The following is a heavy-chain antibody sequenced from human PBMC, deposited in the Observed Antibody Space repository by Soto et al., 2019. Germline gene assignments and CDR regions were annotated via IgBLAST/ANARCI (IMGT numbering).Heavy chain of an antibody. CDR1: GFTFSNYN. J-gene: IGHJ6*02. D-gene: IGHD1-7*01. CDR2: ISSSSSYT. CDR3: ARDRRTTDGMDV. V-gene: IGHV3-11*06. Sequence: PGGSLRLSSAATGFTFSNYNMSSIRQAPGKRLEWVSYISSSSSYTNYADSVKGRFTISRDNSKNTLYLQMNSLRAEDTAVYYCARDRRTTDGMDVWGQGTTVTVSS.